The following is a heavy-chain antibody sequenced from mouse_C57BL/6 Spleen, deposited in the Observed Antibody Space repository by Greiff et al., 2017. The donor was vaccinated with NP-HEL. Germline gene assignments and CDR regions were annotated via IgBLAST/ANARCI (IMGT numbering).Heavy chain of an antibody. Sequence: QVHVKQSGPGLVQPSQSLSITCTVSGFSLTSYGVHWVRQPPGKGLEWLGVIWSGGSTDYNPAFISRLSISKDNSKSQVFFKMNSLQADDTAIYYCAKGGSGRGTYYCDYWGQGTTLTVSS. D-gene: IGHD4-1*01. CDR3: AKGGSGRGTYYCDY. V-gene: IGHV2-4*01. CDR2: IWSGGST. J-gene: IGHJ2*01. CDR1: GFSLTSYG.